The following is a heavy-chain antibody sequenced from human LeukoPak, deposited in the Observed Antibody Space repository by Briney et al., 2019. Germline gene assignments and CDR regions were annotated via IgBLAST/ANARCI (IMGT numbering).Heavy chain of an antibody. CDR2: INWNGGST. Sequence: GGSLRLSCAASGFTFDDCGMSWVRQAPGKGLEWVSGINWNGGSTGYADSVKGRFTISRDNAKNSLYLQMNSLRAEDTAVYYCARDEDYADAFDIWGQGTMVTVSS. J-gene: IGHJ3*02. CDR1: GFTFDDCG. CDR3: ARDEDYADAFDI. V-gene: IGHV3-20*04. D-gene: IGHD4-17*01.